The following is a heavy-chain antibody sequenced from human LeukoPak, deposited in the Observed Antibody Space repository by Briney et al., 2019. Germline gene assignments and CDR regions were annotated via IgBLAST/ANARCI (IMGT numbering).Heavy chain of an antibody. V-gene: IGHV3-74*01. CDR2: INCDGSST. J-gene: IGHJ3*02. D-gene: IGHD3-10*01. CDR3: ARDGDYYGSGSYRDGFDI. CDR1: GFTFSSYW. Sequence: GGSLRLSCAASGFTFSSYWMHWVRQAPGKGLVWVSRINCDGSSTSYADSVKGRFTISRDNAKNSLYLQMNSLRAEDTAVYYCARDGDYYGSGSYRDGFDIWGQGTMVTVSS.